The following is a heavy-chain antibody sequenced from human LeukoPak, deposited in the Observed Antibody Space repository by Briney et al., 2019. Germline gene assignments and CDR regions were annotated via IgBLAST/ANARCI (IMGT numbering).Heavy chain of an antibody. D-gene: IGHD6-19*01. CDR3: GRVVGGWYVDY. CDR2: IYSGGST. J-gene: IGHJ4*02. V-gene: IGHV3-53*04. Sequence: PGGSLRLSCAASGFTVSSTYMTWVRQAPGRGLEWVSVIYSGGSTYYADSVKGRFTISRHNSENTLYLQMNSLRPEDTAVYYCGRVVGGWYVDYWGQGTLVTVSS. CDR1: GFTVSSTY.